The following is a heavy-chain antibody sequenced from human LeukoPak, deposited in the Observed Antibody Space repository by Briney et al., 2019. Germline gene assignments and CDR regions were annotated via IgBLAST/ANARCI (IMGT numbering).Heavy chain of an antibody. J-gene: IGHJ4*02. CDR1: GFTFSSYE. Sequence: GGSLRLSCAASGFTFSSYEMNWVRQAPGKGLEWVSYIGSIGSTIYYADSVKGRFTISRDNSKNSLYLQMNSLRVEDTAVYYCARDLAWGAFDYWGQGTLVTVSS. V-gene: IGHV3-48*03. CDR2: IGSIGSTI. D-gene: IGHD7-27*01. CDR3: ARDLAWGAFDY.